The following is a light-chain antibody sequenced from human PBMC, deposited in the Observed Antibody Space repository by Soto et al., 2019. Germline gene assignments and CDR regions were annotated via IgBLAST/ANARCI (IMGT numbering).Light chain of an antibody. CDR2: DAS. CDR1: QSVRSS. Sequence: EIVLTQSPATLSLSPGERATLSCRASQSVRSSLAWYQQKPGQAPRLFIYDASTRATGIPARFSGSGSGTEFTLTISSLQSEDFAVYYCQQYNSWPETFGQGTKVDI. V-gene: IGKV3-15*01. J-gene: IGKJ1*01. CDR3: QQYNSWPET.